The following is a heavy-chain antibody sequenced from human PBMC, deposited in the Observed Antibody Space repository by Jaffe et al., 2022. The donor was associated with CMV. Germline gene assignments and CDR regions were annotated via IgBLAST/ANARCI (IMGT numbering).Heavy chain of an antibody. Sequence: QVQLVQSGAEVKKPGASVKVSCKASGYTFTSYGISWVRQAPGQGLEWMGWISAYNGNTNYAQKLQGRVTMTTDTSTSTAYMELRSLRSDDTAVYYCARDPPPSIAAKYPTGPLAYWGQGTLVTVSS. CDR2: ISAYNGNT. J-gene: IGHJ4*02. D-gene: IGHD6-6*01. CDR1: GYTFTSYG. CDR3: ARDPPPSIAAKYPTGPLAY. V-gene: IGHV1-18*01.